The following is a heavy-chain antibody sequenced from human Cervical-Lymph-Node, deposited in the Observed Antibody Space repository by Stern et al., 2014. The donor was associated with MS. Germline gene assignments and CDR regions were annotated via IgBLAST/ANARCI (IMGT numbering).Heavy chain of an antibody. Sequence: VQLVQSGGGLVKPGGSLRLSCAASGFTFSDYYMSWIRQAPGKGLEWVSYISSSSSYTNYADCVKGRFTISRDNAKNSLYLQMNSLRAEDTAVYYCARSSSSGEGNYWGQGTLVTVSS. CDR3: ARSSSSGEGNY. CDR1: GFTFSDYY. V-gene: IGHV3-11*06. D-gene: IGHD6-13*01. CDR2: ISSSSSYT. J-gene: IGHJ4*02.